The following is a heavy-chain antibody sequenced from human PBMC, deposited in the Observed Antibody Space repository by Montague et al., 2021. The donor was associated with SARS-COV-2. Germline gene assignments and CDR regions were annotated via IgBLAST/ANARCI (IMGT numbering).Heavy chain of an antibody. CDR2: IFYTGTI. D-gene: IGHD3-10*01. J-gene: IGHJ6*02. V-gene: IGHV4-39*07. Sequence: SETLSLTCTVSGDSITSIIHYWGWIRQPPGKGLEWIASIFYTGTIYYNPSLKSRVTMSVDTSKNQFSLRLSSVTAADTAVYYCARVGVGTMVRGVIPAYYYYGMDVWGQGTTVTVSS. CDR3: ARVGVGTMVRGVIPAYYYYGMDV. CDR1: GDSITSIIHY.